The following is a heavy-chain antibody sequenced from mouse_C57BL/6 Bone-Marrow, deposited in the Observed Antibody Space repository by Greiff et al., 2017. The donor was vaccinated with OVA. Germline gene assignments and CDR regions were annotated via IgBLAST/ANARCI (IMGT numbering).Heavy chain of an antibody. CDR1: GYTFTSYW. CDR3: ARTTMVTTAY. J-gene: IGHJ3*01. D-gene: IGHD2-2*01. Sequence: VQLQQPGAELVRPGTSVKLSCKASGYTFTSYWMHWVKQRPGQGLEWIGVIDPSDSYTNYNQKFKGKATLTVDTSSSTAYMQLSSLTSEDSAVCYCARTTMVTTAYWGQGTLVTVSA. CDR2: IDPSDSYT. V-gene: IGHV1-59*01.